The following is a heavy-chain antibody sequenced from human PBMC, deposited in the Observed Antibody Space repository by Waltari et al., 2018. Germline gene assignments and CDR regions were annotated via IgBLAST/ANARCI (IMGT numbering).Heavy chain of an antibody. V-gene: IGHV4-59*11. CDR1: GGSISSHY. D-gene: IGHD5-12*01. J-gene: IGHJ6*02. CDR2: IYYSGST. Sequence: QVQLQESGPGLVKPSETLSLTCTVPGGSISSHYWCWIRQPPGKGLEWIGYIYYSGSTNYTPSRKCRVTIAEYTSKNQFSLKLSSVTAADTAVYYCARDRSGPRSGRNYYYGMDVWGQGTTVTVSS. CDR3: ARDRSGPRSGRNYYYGMDV.